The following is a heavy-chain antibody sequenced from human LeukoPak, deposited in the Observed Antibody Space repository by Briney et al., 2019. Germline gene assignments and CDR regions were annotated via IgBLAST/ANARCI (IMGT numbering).Heavy chain of an antibody. J-gene: IGHJ3*02. CDR1: GFTFSSYS. Sequence: GGSLRLSCAASGFTFSSYSMNWVRQAPGKGLEWVSSISSSSSCIYYADSVKGRFTISRDNAKNSLYLQMNSLRAEDTAVYYCAREGLYSSSWSAFDIWGQGTMVTVSS. D-gene: IGHD6-13*01. V-gene: IGHV3-21*01. CDR2: ISSSSSCI. CDR3: AREGLYSSSWSAFDI.